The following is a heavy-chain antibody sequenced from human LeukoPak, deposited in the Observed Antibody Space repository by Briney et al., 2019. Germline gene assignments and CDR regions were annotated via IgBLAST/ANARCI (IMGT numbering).Heavy chain of an antibody. D-gene: IGHD3-22*01. CDR3: ASAYDISGYYYYMDV. J-gene: IGHJ6*03. CDR2: IYHSGST. CDR1: GHSISSGYY. V-gene: IGHV4-38-2*02. Sequence: SETLSLTCSVSGHSISSGYYWVWIRQPPGRGLEWIGSIYHSGSTYYNTSLNSRVSISLDTSKNQFSLRLSSVTAADTALYYCASAYDISGYYYYMDVWGKGTTVTVSS.